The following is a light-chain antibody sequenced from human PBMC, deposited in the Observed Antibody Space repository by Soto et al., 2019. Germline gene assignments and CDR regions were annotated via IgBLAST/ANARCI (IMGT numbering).Light chain of an antibody. Sequence: EIVLTQSPDTLSLSPGERATLSCRASQSVTNNYLAWYQQKPGQAPRLLIYDASTRVTGTRDRFSGSGSGTDFTLTIRRLEHEDVVVYYCQQFANSPRYTLGQCTKLESK. CDR3: QQFANSPRYT. CDR1: QSVTNNY. CDR2: DAS. J-gene: IGKJ2*01. V-gene: IGKV3-20*01.